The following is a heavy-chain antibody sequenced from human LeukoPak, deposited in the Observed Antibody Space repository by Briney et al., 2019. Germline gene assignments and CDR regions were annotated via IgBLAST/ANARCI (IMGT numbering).Heavy chain of an antibody. D-gene: IGHD2-2*01. V-gene: IGHV1-2*02. Sequence: ASVKVSCKASGYTFTGYYMHWVRQAPGQGLEGMGWINPNSGGTNYAQKLQGRVTMTTDTSTSTAYMELRSLRSDDTAVYYCARGPIIDIVIVPAADDYYYMDVWGKGTTVTVSS. J-gene: IGHJ6*03. CDR3: ARGPIIDIVIVPAADDYYYMDV. CDR1: GYTFTGYY. CDR2: INPNSGGT.